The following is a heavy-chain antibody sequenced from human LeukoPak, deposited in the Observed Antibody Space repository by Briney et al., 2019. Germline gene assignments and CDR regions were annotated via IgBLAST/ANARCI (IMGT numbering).Heavy chain of an antibody. Sequence: RSGGSLRLSCAASGFTFSSYAMHWVRQAPGKGLEWVAVISYDGSNKYYADSVKGRFTISRDNSKNTLYLQMNSLRAEDTAVYYCARDNDADIVATPWGMDYWGQGTLVTVSS. CDR3: ARDNDADIVATPWGMDY. V-gene: IGHV3-30-3*01. CDR2: ISYDGSNK. D-gene: IGHD5-12*01. CDR1: GFTFSSYA. J-gene: IGHJ4*02.